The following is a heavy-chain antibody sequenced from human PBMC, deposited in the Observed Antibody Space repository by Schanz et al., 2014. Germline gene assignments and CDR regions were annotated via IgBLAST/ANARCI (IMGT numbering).Heavy chain of an antibody. CDR2: LSFDSRHI. CDR3: ARDGVAATTDFEY. J-gene: IGHJ4*02. Sequence: EVQLVESGGGLVKPGGSLRLSCTASGFSFDSYNMNWVRQSPGKGLEWVAFLSFDSRHIYYADSVKGRFTISRDNAKSSFPLQMNTLRADDTAVYYCARDGVAATTDFEYWGQGALVTVSS. CDR1: GFSFDSYN. V-gene: IGHV3-21*06. D-gene: IGHD1-1*01.